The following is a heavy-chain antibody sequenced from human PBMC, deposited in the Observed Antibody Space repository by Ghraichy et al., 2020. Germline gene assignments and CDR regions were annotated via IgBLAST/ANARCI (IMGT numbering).Heavy chain of an antibody. CDR2: IKQDGSEK. CDR3: ARDAPVVAASDGDRGYWYFDL. Sequence: GGSLRLSCAASGFTFSSYWMSWVRQAPGKGLEWVANIKQDGSEKYYVDSVKGRFTISRDNAKNSLYLQMNSLRAEDTAVYYCARDAPVVAASDGDRGYWYFDLWGRGTLGTVSS. D-gene: IGHD2-15*01. V-gene: IGHV3-7*03. J-gene: IGHJ2*01. CDR1: GFTFSSYW.